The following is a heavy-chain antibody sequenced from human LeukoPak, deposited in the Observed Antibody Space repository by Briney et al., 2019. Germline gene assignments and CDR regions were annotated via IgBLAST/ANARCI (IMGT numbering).Heavy chain of an antibody. Sequence: GGSLRLSCAASGFILGNAWMSWDRQAPGTGLGWVGRIKSKVDGGTIDYAAPVKGRFTISRDDSRNTLYLQMNSLKTEDTAVYYCSTDQITVGPYWGQGSLVTVSS. CDR1: GFILGNAW. CDR2: IKSKVDGGTI. D-gene: IGHD6-19*01. CDR3: STDQITVGPY. V-gene: IGHV3-15*01. J-gene: IGHJ4*02.